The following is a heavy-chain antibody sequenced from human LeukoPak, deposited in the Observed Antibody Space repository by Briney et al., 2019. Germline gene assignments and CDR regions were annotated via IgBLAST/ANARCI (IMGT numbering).Heavy chain of an antibody. CDR3: ARHGALVRGVIITGIDY. V-gene: IGHV4-38-2*02. J-gene: IGHJ4*02. Sequence: SETLSLTCTVSGYSISSGYYWGWIRQPPGKGLEWIGSIYHSGSTYYNPSLKSRVTISVDTSKNQFSLKLSSVTAADTAMYYCARHGALVRGVIITGIDYWDQGTLVTVSS. D-gene: IGHD3-10*01. CDR2: IYHSGST. CDR1: GYSISSGYY.